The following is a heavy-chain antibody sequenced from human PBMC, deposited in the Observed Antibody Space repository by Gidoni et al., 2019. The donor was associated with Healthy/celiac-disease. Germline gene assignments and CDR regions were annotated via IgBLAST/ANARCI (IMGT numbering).Heavy chain of an antibody. CDR1: GYTFNSYY. CDR3: ARGGIVPAASYDAFDI. CDR2: INPSGGST. V-gene: IGHV1-46*02. D-gene: IGHD2-2*01. J-gene: IGHJ3*02. Sequence: QVQLVQSGAEVKHPGASVKVSCKSSGYTFNSYYMHWVRQAPGQVLEWMGIINPSGGSTSYAQKLQGRVTMTRDTSTSTVYMELSSLRSEDTAVYYCARGGIVPAASYDAFDIWGQGTMVTVSS.